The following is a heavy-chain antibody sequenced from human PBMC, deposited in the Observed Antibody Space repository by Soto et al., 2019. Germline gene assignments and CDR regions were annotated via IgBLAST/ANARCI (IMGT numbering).Heavy chain of an antibody. Sequence: QVQLVQSGAEVKKPGSSVKVSCKASGGTFSTYVISWVRQAPGQGLEGMGRVITMSGSSNYAQKFQGRVTITADKDTSIAYMEVRSLRSEDTAVYYCARGRPRSGPPFYYYGVDVWGQGTTVIVSS. D-gene: IGHD1-26*01. CDR2: VITMSGSS. V-gene: IGHV1-69*06. CDR1: GGTFSTYV. J-gene: IGHJ6*02. CDR3: ARGRPRSGPPFYYYGVDV.